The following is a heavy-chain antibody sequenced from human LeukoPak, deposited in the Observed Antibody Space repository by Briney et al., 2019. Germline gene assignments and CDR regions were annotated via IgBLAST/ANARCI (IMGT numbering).Heavy chain of an antibody. J-gene: IGHJ6*04. V-gene: IGHV1-3*01. CDR3: ASGSTYDWGAYFYALDV. CDR1: GYSFTGFA. D-gene: IGHD2/OR15-2a*01. CDR2: INAGNGNE. Sequence: ASVRVSCKASGYSFTGFALHWVRQAPGQRLEWMGWINAGNGNEKYSPKFQGRVTMTRDTSATTIYMELSSLKSEDSAVYYCASGSTYDWGAYFYALDVWGKGTTVTVSS.